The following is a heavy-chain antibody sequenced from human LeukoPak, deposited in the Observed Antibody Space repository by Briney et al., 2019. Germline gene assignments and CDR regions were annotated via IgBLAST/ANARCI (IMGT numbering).Heavy chain of an antibody. J-gene: IGHJ4*02. D-gene: IGHD1-26*01. CDR2: ISGNGGST. CDR3: EKETRIVGATTPTYSDY. CDR1: GFTFSSYG. Sequence: PGGSLRLSCAASGFTFSSYGMNWVRQAPGKGLEWVSGISGNGGSTYYADSVKGRFTISRDNSKNTLYLQMNSLRAEDTAVYYCEKETRIVGATTPTYSDYWGQGTLVTVSS. V-gene: IGHV3-23*01.